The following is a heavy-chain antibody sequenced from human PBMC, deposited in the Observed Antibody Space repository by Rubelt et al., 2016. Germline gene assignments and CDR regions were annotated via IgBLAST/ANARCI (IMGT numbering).Heavy chain of an antibody. CDR3: ARMAGNDYGMDV. Sequence: QLQLQESGPGLVKPSETLSLTCTVSGGSISSSYYYWGWIRQPPGKGLEWIGEINHSGSTNYNPSLKSRVTISVDTSKNQIPLKRSSVTAAETAVYYCARMAGNDYGMDVWGQGTTVTVSS. D-gene: IGHD5-24*01. J-gene: IGHJ6*02. CDR2: INHSGST. CDR1: GGSISSSYYY. V-gene: IGHV4-39*07.